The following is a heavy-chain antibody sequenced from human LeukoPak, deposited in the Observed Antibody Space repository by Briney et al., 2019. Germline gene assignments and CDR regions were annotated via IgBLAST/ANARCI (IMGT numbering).Heavy chain of an antibody. D-gene: IGHD6-13*01. CDR1: EFTFSSYG. J-gene: IGHJ4*02. Sequence: PGGSLRLSCAASEFTFSSYGMHWVRQAPGKGLEWVAVISYDGSNKYYADSVKGRFTISRDNSKNTLYLQMNSLRAEDTAVYYCAKDHGSSWYGRDFDYWGQGTLVTVSS. V-gene: IGHV3-30*18. CDR2: ISYDGSNK. CDR3: AKDHGSSWYGRDFDY.